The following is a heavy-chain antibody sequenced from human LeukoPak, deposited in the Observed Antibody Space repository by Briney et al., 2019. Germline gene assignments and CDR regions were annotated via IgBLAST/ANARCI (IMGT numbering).Heavy chain of an antibody. CDR3: AKGGKWDVTPFDY. D-gene: IGHD1-26*01. V-gene: IGHV3-30-3*01. CDR2: ILFDGSNK. Sequence: GGSLRLSCAASGFTFSNYAMHWVRQAPGKGLEWVAVILFDGSNKYTDSVKGRFTISRDNSKNTLYLQVNSLRAEDTAVYYCAKGGKWDVTPFDYWGQGTLVTVSS. CDR1: GFTFSNYA. J-gene: IGHJ4*02.